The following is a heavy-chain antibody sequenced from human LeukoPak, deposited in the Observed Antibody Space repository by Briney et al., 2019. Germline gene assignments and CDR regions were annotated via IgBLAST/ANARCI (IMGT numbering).Heavy chain of an antibody. CDR2: ISGSGTNT. V-gene: IGHV3-23*01. CDR3: AKGIVVVISGNAFDI. J-gene: IGHJ3*02. D-gene: IGHD3-22*01. Sequence: ETLSLTCAVYGGSFSGYYWSWIRQPPGKGLEWVSAISGSGTNTYYADSVKGRFTISRDNSKNSLYLQMNSLRAEDTAVYYCAKGIVVVISGNAFDIWGQGTMVTVSS. CDR1: GGSFSGYY.